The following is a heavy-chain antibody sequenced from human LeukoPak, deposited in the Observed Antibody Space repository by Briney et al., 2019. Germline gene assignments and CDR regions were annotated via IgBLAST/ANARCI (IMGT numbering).Heavy chain of an antibody. CDR2: IYYSVTT. CDR3: ARAPRDRGYCGATSCFEYMDV. CDR1: GGSISSSDYY. V-gene: IGHV4-39*07. D-gene: IGHD2-2*01. Sequence: SETLSLTCTVSGGSISSSDYYWGWIRQPPGKGLEWIGSIYYSVTTYYNPSLKSRVTISVDTSKNQFSLKLNSVTAADTAVYYCARAPRDRGYCGATSCFEYMDVWGRGTTVTISS. J-gene: IGHJ6*03.